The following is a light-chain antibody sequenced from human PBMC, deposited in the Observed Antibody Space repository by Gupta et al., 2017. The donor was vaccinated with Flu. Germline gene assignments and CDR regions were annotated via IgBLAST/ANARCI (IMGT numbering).Light chain of an antibody. V-gene: IGLV2-23*01. CDR2: EDT. CDR1: SRDIGAYNL. J-gene: IGLJ1*01. CDR3: SSYAGSSTRYV. Sequence: QSALTQPASVSGSPGQSITISCSGTSRDIGAYNLVSWYQQHPGKAPKLIIYEDTKRPSGISIRFSGSKSANTASLTISGLQAEDEGDYYCSSYAGSSTRYVFGAGTKVTVL.